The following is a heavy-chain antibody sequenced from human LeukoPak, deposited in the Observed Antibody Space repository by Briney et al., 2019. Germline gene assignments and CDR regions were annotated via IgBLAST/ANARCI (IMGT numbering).Heavy chain of an antibody. CDR2: IYHSGST. Sequence: SETLSLTCTVSGGSISGYYWSWIRQPPGKGLEWIGYIYHSGSTYYNPSLRSRLTISVDTSKNQFSLKLNSVTAADTALYYCARGGGGYTLYSFDYWGQGALVTVSS. J-gene: IGHJ4*02. D-gene: IGHD3-22*01. V-gene: IGHV4-30-2*05. CDR1: GGSISGYY. CDR3: ARGGGGYTLYSFDY.